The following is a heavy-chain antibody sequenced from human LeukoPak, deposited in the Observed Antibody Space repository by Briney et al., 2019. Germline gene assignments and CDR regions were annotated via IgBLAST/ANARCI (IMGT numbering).Heavy chain of an antibody. Sequence: PSETLSLTCTVSGYSIRSGFYWGWIRQPPGKGLEWIGNIYHSGITYYTPSLKSRVTISVDTSKNQFYLKLSSVTAADTAVYYCAPNDILTGYCPYWGQGTLVTVSS. V-gene: IGHV4-38-2*02. CDR1: GYSIRSGFY. CDR2: IYHSGIT. CDR3: APNDILTGYCPY. D-gene: IGHD3-9*01. J-gene: IGHJ4*02.